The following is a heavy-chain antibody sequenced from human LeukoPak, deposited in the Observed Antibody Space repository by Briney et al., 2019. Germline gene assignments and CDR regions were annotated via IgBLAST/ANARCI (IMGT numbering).Heavy chain of an antibody. D-gene: IGHD3-10*01. CDR3: VRDPHHYYGSGSYLRAAPLA. Sequence: ASVKVSCKASGYTFTSYAMNWVRQAPGQGLEWMGWINTNTGNPTYAQGFTGRFVFSLDTSVSTAYLQISSLKAEDTAVYYCVRDPHHYYGSGSYLRAAPLAWGQGTLVTVSS. CDR1: GYTFTSYA. J-gene: IGHJ5*02. V-gene: IGHV7-4-1*02. CDR2: INTNTGNP.